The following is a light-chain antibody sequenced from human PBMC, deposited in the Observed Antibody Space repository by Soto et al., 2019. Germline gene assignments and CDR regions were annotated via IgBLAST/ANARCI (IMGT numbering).Light chain of an antibody. CDR2: DTS. CDR3: QQYNNWWT. Sequence: ILLTQSPATLSVSPGERVTLSCRASQSLKSNLAGYEQRPGQAPRLLIYDTSTRATGIPARFSGSESGTEFTLTISSLQSEDFAVYYCQQYNNWWTFGQGTKVEIK. CDR1: QSLKSN. J-gene: IGKJ1*01. V-gene: IGKV3-15*01.